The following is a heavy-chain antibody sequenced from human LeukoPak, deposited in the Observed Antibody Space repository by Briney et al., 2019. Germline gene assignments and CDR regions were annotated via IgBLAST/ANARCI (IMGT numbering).Heavy chain of an antibody. CDR1: GDTFTNHW. J-gene: IGHJ4*02. Sequence: GESLKISCRGFGDTFTNHWIAWVRQMPGKGLEWMGIIYPGDSDTRYSPSFQGQVTISADKSISTAYLQWSSLKASDTAMYYRARLGYDGSGSYPNFDYWGQGTLVTVSS. CDR3: ARLGYDGSGSYPNFDY. V-gene: IGHV5-51*01. CDR2: IYPGDSDT. D-gene: IGHD3-10*01.